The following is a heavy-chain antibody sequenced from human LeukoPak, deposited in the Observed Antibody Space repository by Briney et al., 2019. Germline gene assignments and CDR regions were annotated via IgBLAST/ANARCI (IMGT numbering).Heavy chain of an antibody. D-gene: IGHD6-13*01. CDR1: GYTFTTYG. CDR3: ARDHSSSGQLFDY. CDR2: ISAYNGNT. V-gene: IGHV1-18*04. J-gene: IGHJ4*02. Sequence: ASAKVSCKSSGYTFTTYGFSWVRHAPGQGLEWMGWISAYNGNTNYAQKLQGRVTMTTDTSTSTAYMELRSLRSDDTAVYYCARDHSSSGQLFDYWGQGTLVTVSS.